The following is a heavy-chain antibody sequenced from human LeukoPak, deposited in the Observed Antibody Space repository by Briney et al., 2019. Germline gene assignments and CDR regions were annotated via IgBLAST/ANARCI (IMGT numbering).Heavy chain of an antibody. CDR2: VSYSGAT. J-gene: IGHJ4*02. D-gene: IGHD3-22*01. V-gene: IGHV4-59*02. CDR3: ARWYDSSGYYFDY. CDR1: GGSVNRDY. Sequence: SETLSLTCTVSGGSVNRDYWNWIRQPPGKGLEWIGYVSYSGATNYNPSLSSRVAISVDTSKNQFSLKVYFVTPADTAVYYCARWYDSSGYYFDYWGQGTLVTVSS.